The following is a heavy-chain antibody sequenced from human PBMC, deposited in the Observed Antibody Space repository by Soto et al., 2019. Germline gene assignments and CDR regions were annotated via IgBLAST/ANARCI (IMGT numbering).Heavy chain of an antibody. Sequence: QVQLVESGGGVVQPGRSLRLSCAASGFTFSSYGMHWVRQAPGKGLEGVAVISYDGSNKYYADSVKGRFTISRDNSKNTLYLQMNSLRAEDTAVYYCAKDQDRMITFGGVIVMGGGFDYWGQGTLVTVSS. V-gene: IGHV3-30*18. J-gene: IGHJ4*02. CDR3: AKDQDRMITFGGVIVMGGGFDY. D-gene: IGHD3-16*02. CDR2: ISYDGSNK. CDR1: GFTFSSYG.